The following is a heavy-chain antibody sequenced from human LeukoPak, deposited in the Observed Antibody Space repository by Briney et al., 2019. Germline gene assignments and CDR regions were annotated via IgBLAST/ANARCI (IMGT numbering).Heavy chain of an antibody. CDR2: NYYSGST. D-gene: IGHD3-10*01. CDR1: GGSLSSSSYY. J-gene: IGHJ6*02. CDR3: ARTLQGFGDGGDYYYGMDA. Sequence: SQTLSLTCTVSGGSLSSSSYYWGWIRQPPGKGLEWIGSNYYSGSTYYNPPLKSHVTISVDTSNNQFSLKLSSMSAGDTAVYYSARTLQGFGDGGDYYYGMDAWGQGTTVTASS. V-gene: IGHV4-39*01.